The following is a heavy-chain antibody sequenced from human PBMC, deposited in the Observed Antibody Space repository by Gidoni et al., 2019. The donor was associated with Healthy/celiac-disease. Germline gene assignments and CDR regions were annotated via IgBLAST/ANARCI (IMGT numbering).Heavy chain of an antibody. CDR2: IIPILGIA. J-gene: IGHJ5*02. CDR3: AREKIAAAGTGSLFFFDP. D-gene: IGHD6-13*01. V-gene: IGHV1-69*04. CDR1: GVTFSSYA. Sequence: QVQLVQSGAEVKKPGSSVKVSCKASGVTFSSYAISWVRQAPGQALEWMGRIIPILGIANYAQKFQGRVTITADKSTSTAYMELSSLRSEDTAVYYCAREKIAAAGTGSLFFFDPWGQGTLVTVSS.